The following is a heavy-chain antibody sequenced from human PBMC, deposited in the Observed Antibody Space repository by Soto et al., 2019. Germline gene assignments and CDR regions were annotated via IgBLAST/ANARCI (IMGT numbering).Heavy chain of an antibody. J-gene: IGHJ6*03. D-gene: IGHD2-15*01. Sequence: SETLSLTCAVYGGSFSGYYWSWIRQPPGKGLEWIGEINHSGSTNYNPSLKSRVTISVDTSKNQFSLKLSSVTAADTAVYYCARGGYCSGGSCYSYYYYYYMDVWGKGTTVTVSS. CDR2: INHSGST. CDR1: GGSFSGYY. V-gene: IGHV4-34*01. CDR3: ARGGYCSGGSCYSYYYYYYMDV.